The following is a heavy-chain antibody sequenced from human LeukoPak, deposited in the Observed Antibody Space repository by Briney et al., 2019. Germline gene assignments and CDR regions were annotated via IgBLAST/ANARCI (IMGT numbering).Heavy chain of an antibody. CDR2: INAGNGNT. D-gene: IGHD6-19*01. CDR3: ASGLSDAFDI. V-gene: IGHV1-3*01. J-gene: IGHJ3*02. CDR1: GYTFTSYA. Sequence: GASVKVSCKASGYTFTSYAMHSVRQAPGQRLEWMGWINAGNGNTKYSQKFQGRVTMTRNTSISTAYMELSSLRSEDTAVYYCASGLSDAFDIWGQGTMVTVSS.